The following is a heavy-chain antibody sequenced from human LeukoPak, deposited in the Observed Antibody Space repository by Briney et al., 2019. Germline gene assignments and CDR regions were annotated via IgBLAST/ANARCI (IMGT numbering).Heavy chain of an antibody. Sequence: GGSLRLSCAASGFTFSNYAMHWVRQAPGKGLEYVSGITSYGGRTQYANSVKGRFTISRDNSKNTLYLHMGSLRPEDLAVYYCARGVYQWKLLSDVFDIWGQGTMVTASS. CDR1: GFTFSNYA. D-gene: IGHD1-26*01. J-gene: IGHJ3*02. CDR2: ITSYGGRT. CDR3: ARGVYQWKLLSDVFDI. V-gene: IGHV3-64*01.